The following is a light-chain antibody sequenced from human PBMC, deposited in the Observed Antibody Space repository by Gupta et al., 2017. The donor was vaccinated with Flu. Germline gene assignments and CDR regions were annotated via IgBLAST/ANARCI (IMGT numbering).Light chain of an antibody. V-gene: IGLV1-47*01. Sequence: QSVLTPPPSMSWTPGQSVTISCSGSNSNIVSNYVYWYQQLPGTAPKLLIFKNDQRPSGVPDRFSGPKSDTTASLAISGLRSEDEADYYCATWDDSLSGPVFGGGTKVTVL. CDR2: KND. CDR3: ATWDDSLSGPV. J-gene: IGLJ3*02. CDR1: NSNIVSNY.